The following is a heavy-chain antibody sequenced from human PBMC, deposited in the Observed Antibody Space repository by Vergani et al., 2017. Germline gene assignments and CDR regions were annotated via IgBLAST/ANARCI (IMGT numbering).Heavy chain of an antibody. J-gene: IGHJ4*02. CDR3: ARRTCSEWLIIFDY. D-gene: IGHD5-12*01. CDR1: GGSISSSSYY. Sequence: QLQLQESGPGLVKPSETLSLTCTVSGGSISSSSYYWGWIRQPPGKGLEWIGSIYYSGSTYYNPYLKSRVTISVDTSKNQFSLKLSSVTAADTAVYYCARRTCSEWLIIFDYWGQGTLVTVSS. V-gene: IGHV4-39*07. CDR2: IYYSGST.